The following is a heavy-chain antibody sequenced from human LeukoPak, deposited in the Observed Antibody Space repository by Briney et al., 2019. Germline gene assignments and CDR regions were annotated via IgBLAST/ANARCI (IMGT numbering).Heavy chain of an antibody. D-gene: IGHD6-13*01. CDR1: GFTFSSYA. J-gene: IGHJ4*02. V-gene: IGHV3-23*01. CDR3: AKPGEGAAAGRPLYYFDY. CDR2: ISDSGGST. Sequence: GGSLRLSCGASGFTFSSYAMSWVRQAPGKGLEWVSNISDSGGSTYYADSVKGRFTISRDNSQNTLSLQMNSLRAEDTAVYYCAKPGEGAAAGRPLYYFDYWGQGTLVTVSS.